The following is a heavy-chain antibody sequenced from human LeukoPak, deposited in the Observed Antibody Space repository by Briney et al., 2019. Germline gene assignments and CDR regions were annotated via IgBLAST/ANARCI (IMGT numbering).Heavy chain of an antibody. V-gene: IGHV3-11*01. CDR2: ISGSGSDI. Sequence: PGGSLRLSCATSGFTFSDYYMSWIRQAPGKGLEWLSYISGSGSDINYADSVKGRFTVSRDNAKSALYLQMNSLGVEDTAIYYCAKETERIWRDLYYFDYWGQGTLVTVSS. J-gene: IGHJ4*02. CDR1: GFTFSDYY. CDR3: AKETERIWRDLYYFDY. D-gene: IGHD2-15*01.